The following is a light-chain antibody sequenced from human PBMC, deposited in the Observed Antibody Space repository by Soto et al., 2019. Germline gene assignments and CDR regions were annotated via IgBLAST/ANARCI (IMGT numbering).Light chain of an antibody. CDR2: KAS. CDR3: QQYNTYGYVWT. Sequence: DIQMTQSPSTLSASVGDRVTITCWTSQSISTWLAWYQQKAGKAPSLLIFKASELESGVPSRFTGSGSGTEFTLTITSLQPDDFATYYCQQYNTYGYVWTFGQGTKVDIK. CDR1: QSISTW. J-gene: IGKJ1*01. V-gene: IGKV1-5*03.